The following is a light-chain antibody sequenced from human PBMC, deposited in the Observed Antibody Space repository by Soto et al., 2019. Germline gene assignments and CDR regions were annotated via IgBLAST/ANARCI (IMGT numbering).Light chain of an antibody. CDR3: QQRSNWPPG. Sequence: EIVLTQSPATLSLSPGERATLSCRASQSVRSYLAWYQQKPGQAPRLLIYGASNRATGIPARFSGSGSGTDFTLTISSLEPEDFAVYYCQQRSNWPPGFGGGTKVEIK. V-gene: IGKV3-11*01. J-gene: IGKJ4*01. CDR2: GAS. CDR1: QSVRSY.